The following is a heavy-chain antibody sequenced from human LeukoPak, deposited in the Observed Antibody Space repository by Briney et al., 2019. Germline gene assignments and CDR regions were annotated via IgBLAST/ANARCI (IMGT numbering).Heavy chain of an antibody. Sequence: SETLSLTCAVYGGSFSGYYWSWIRQPPGKGLEWIGEINHSGSTNYNPSLKSRVTMSVDTSKNQFSLKLSSVTAADTAVYYCARDRRPWELLGDYNWFDPWGQGTLVTVSS. CDR3: ARDRRPWELLGDYNWFDP. V-gene: IGHV4-34*01. D-gene: IGHD1-26*01. CDR1: GGSFSGYY. CDR2: INHSGST. J-gene: IGHJ5*02.